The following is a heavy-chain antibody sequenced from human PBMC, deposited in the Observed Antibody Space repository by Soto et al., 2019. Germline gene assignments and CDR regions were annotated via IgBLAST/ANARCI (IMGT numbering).Heavy chain of an antibody. CDR2: ISAYNGNT. J-gene: IGHJ6*02. V-gene: IGHV1-18*01. CDR1: GYTFTSYG. Sequence: ASVKVSCKASGYTFTSYGISWVRQAPGQGLEWMGWISAYNGNTNYAQKLQGRVTMTTDTSTSTAYMELRSLRSDDTAVYYCARDHKGYYDFWSGPRYGMDVWGQGTTVTVSS. CDR3: ARDHKGYYDFWSGPRYGMDV. D-gene: IGHD3-3*01.